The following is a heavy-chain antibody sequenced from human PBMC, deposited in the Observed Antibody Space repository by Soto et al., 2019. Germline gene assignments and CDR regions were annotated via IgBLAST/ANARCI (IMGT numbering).Heavy chain of an antibody. CDR3: ATSIGAINEN. CDR2: ITGSGDGT. V-gene: IGHV3-23*01. D-gene: IGHD3-16*01. J-gene: IGHJ4*02. Sequence: VHLLEPGGGVVQTGGSLRPSCLTSGFTFTSYATTWVRQAPGKGLDWVSAITGSGDGTFYAASVKGRFTISRDNSKNTLFLQMNSLTVEDTALYFCATSIGAINENWGQGTLVTVSS. CDR1: GFTFTSYA.